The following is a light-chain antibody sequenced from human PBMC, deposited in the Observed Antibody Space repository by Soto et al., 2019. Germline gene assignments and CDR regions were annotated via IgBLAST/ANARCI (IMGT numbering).Light chain of an antibody. J-gene: IGKJ2*01. CDR3: QQYGLSPFT. CDR1: QTITNNF. Sequence: ENVLTQSPGTLSLSPGERATLSCRASQTITNNFLAWFQQKPGLAPRLLIHGASTSASGVPDRFSGGGSGTDFVLTISGLEPEDFAVYYCQQYGLSPFTFGQGTKLQI. CDR2: GAS. V-gene: IGKV3-20*01.